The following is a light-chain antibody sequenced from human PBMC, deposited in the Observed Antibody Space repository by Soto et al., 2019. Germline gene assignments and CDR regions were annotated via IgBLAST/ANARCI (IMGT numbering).Light chain of an antibody. CDR2: EVS. CDR3: QSYDNSLSVYV. V-gene: IGLV2-14*01. Sequence: QSALTQPASVSGSPGQSITISCTGTSSDVGGYNYVSWYQQQSGKAPKLMIHEVSNRPSGVSNRFSGSKSGNTASLTISGLQAEDEADYYCQSYDNSLSVYVFGTGTKLTVL. CDR1: SSDVGGYNY. J-gene: IGLJ1*01.